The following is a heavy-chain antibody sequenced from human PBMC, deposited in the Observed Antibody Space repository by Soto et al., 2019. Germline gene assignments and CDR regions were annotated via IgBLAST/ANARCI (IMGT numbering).Heavy chain of an antibody. Sequence: ASVKVSCKASGDTHTIYFIHWLRQAPGQGLEWMGWINSVSGGANYAPRFQGRVAMTRDRSSATAFMELSRLRSDDTAVYYCARGGSYYAHWGQGTLVTVSS. J-gene: IGHJ4*02. V-gene: IGHV1-2*02. CDR1: GDTHTIYF. CDR2: INSVSGGA. CDR3: ARGGSYYAH. D-gene: IGHD1-26*01.